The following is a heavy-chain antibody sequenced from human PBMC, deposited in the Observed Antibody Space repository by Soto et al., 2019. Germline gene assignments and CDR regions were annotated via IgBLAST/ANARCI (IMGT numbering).Heavy chain of an antibody. J-gene: IGHJ4*02. CDR1: GGSINTFY. Sequence: SETLSLTCTVSGGSINTFYWSWVRQPAGKGLEWIGRIFSSGSTSFNPPLESRVAMSVDTSKNHFSLNLSSVTAADMAVYYCAREGSYSAYNFAHGIQLWSFDFWGQGALVTVSS. V-gene: IGHV4-4*07. CDR2: IFSSGST. CDR3: AREGSYSAYNFAHGIQLWSFDF. D-gene: IGHD5-12*01.